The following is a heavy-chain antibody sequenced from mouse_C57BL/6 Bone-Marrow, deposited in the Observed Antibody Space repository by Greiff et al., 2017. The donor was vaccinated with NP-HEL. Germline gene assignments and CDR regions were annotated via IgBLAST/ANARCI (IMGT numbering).Heavy chain of an antibody. CDR2: ISYSGST. Sequence: EVKLKQSGPGLAKPSQTLSLTCSVTGYSITSDYWNWIRKFPGNKLEYMGYISYSGSTYYNPSLKSRISITRDTSKNQYYLQLNSVTTEDTATYYCARSPPLYYDYDWYFDVWGTGTTVTVSA. CDR3: ARSPPLYYDYDWYFDV. J-gene: IGHJ1*03. V-gene: IGHV3-8*01. D-gene: IGHD2-4*01. CDR1: GYSITSDY.